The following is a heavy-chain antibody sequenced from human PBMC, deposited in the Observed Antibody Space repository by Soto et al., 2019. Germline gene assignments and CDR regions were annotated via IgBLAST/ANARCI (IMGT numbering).Heavy chain of an antibody. J-gene: IGHJ6*02. D-gene: IGHD2-8*01. V-gene: IGHV1-2*02. CDR2: INANSGGT. CDR3: AIVVSDNIVLLVYAMNSYGMHV. Sequence: ASVKVSCKASGYTFTGYYMHWVRQAPGQRLEWMGWINANSGGTNYAQKFQGRVTMTRDTSISTAYMELSRLRSDDTAVYYCAIVVSDNIVLLVYAMNSYGMHVPGQGIT. CDR1: GYTFTGYY.